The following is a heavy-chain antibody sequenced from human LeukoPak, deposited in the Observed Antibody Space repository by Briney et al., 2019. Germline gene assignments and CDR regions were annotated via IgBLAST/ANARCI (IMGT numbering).Heavy chain of an antibody. V-gene: IGHV1-18*01. D-gene: IGHD4-17*01. Sequence: ASVKFSCKASGYTFTSYGINWVRQAPGQGLEWMGWISAYNKRNYAQKFQGRVTMTTDTSTSTAYMELRNLRSDDTAVYYCARVSAPPDYGDYVSENWFDPWGQGTLVTVSS. CDR2: ISAYNKR. CDR3: ARVSAPPDYGDYVSENWFDP. CDR1: GYTFTSYG. J-gene: IGHJ5*02.